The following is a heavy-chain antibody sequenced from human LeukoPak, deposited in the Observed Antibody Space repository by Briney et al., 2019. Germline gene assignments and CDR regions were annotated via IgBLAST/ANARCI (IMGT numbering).Heavy chain of an antibody. CDR2: IYYSGST. Sequence: PSETLSLTCTVSGGSISSSSYYWGWIRQPPGKGLKWIGSIYYSGSTYYNPSLKSRVTISVDTSKNQFSLKLSSVTAADTAVYYCARAVGDIVVVPAANAFDIWGQGTMVTVSS. CDR1: GGSISSSSYY. V-gene: IGHV4-39*07. J-gene: IGHJ3*02. D-gene: IGHD2-2*01. CDR3: ARAVGDIVVVPAANAFDI.